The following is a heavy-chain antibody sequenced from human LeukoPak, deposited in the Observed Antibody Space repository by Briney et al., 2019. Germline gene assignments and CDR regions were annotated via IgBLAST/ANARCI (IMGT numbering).Heavy chain of an antibody. CDR1: GGSISSSSYY. V-gene: IGHV4-39*07. CDR2: IYYSGST. J-gene: IGHJ4*02. D-gene: IGHD3-3*01. Sequence: PSETLSLTCTVSGGSISSSSYYWGWIRQPPGKGLEWIGSIYYSGSTNYNPSLKSRVTISVDTSKNQFSLKLTSVTAADTAVYYCARGVPEYYDFWSGYFYYFDYWGQGTLVTVSS. CDR3: ARGVPEYYDFWSGYFYYFDY.